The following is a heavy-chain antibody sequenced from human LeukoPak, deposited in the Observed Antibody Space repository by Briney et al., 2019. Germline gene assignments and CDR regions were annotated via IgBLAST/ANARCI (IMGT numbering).Heavy chain of an antibody. J-gene: IGHJ5*02. Sequence: PGGSLRLSCAASGFTVSSNYMSWVRQAPGKGLEWVSVFYSGGTTYYADSVKGRFTISRDNSKNSLYLQMNSLRDEDTAVYYCARGVEMFGESRFDPWGQGTLVTVSS. CDR2: FYSGGTT. V-gene: IGHV3-66*01. CDR3: ARGVEMFGESRFDP. D-gene: IGHD3-10*02. CDR1: GFTVSSNY.